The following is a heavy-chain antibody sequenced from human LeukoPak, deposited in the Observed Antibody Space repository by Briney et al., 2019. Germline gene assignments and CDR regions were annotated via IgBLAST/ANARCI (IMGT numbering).Heavy chain of an antibody. D-gene: IGHD6-19*01. V-gene: IGHV4-59*01. CDR3: ARGSGWYAY. J-gene: IGHJ4*02. CDR2: IYSSGSN. CDR1: GCPINSYY. Sequence: PSETLSLTCTVSGCPINSYYWSWIRQPPGKGLEWNGYIYSSGSNNYNPSLKGRVTISVDTYKDQFSLKLSSVTAADTAMYYCARGSGWYAYWGQGTLVIVSS.